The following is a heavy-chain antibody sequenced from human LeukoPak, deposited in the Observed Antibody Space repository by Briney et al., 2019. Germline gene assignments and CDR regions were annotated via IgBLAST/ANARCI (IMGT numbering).Heavy chain of an antibody. CDR2: ISGNGGST. D-gene: IGHD4-11*01. Sequence: GGSLRLSCAASGFTFTNHAMQWVRQAPGKGLEYVSAISGNGGSTYYANSVKGRFTISRDNSKNTVYLQMDSLRAEDMAVYYCARVLPYDYINRFDRWGQGTLVTVSS. CDR3: ARVLPYDYINRFDR. J-gene: IGHJ5*02. CDR1: GFTFTNHA. V-gene: IGHV3-64*01.